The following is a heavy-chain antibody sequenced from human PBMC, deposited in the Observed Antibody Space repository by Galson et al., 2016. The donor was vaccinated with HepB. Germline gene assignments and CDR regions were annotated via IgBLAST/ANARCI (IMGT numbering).Heavy chain of an antibody. D-gene: IGHD3-22*01. J-gene: IGHJ4*02. Sequence: TLSLTCNVSGGSVTSYLWGWIRQPPGKGLEWIGYTFYSGTTNYHPSLQSRVTMSVDMSKNLLSLRLNSVTAADTAVYYCARVRSGYSGIADWGQGTLVTVSS. V-gene: IGHV4-59*02. CDR3: ARVRSGYSGIAD. CDR1: GGSVTSYL. CDR2: TFYSGTT.